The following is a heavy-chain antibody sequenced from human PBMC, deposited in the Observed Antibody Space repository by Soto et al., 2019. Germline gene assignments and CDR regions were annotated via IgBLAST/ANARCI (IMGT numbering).Heavy chain of an antibody. CDR1: GYSFTSLG. CDR3: ARGVSAGVDY. D-gene: IGHD1-26*01. CDR2: MEPSTGRT. Sequence: ASVKVSCKASGYSFTSLGINWVRQTAGQGLEWMGWMEPSTGRTGYAQKFQGRVTMTRDTSINTAYMELTTLTSDDTAFYYCARGVSAGVDYWGQGTLVTVSP. J-gene: IGHJ4*02. V-gene: IGHV1-8*01.